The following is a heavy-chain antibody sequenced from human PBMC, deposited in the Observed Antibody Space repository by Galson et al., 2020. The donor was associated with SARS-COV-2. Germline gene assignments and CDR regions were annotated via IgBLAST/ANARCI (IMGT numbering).Heavy chain of an antibody. CDR1: GDSVSSNSAA. CDR3: ASGVIATTVTHRGSEAFDI. Sequence: SQTLSLTCAISGDSVSSNSAAWNWIRQSPSRGLEWLGRTYYRSKWTNDYAVSVKSRITINPDTSKNQFSLQLNSVTPEDTAVYYCASGVIATTVTHRGSEAFDIWGQGTMVTVSS. D-gene: IGHD4-17*01. J-gene: IGHJ3*02. CDR2: TYYRSKWTN. V-gene: IGHV6-1*01.